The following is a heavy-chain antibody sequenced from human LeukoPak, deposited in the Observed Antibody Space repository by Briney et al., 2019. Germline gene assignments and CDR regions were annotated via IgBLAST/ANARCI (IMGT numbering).Heavy chain of an antibody. D-gene: IGHD3-22*01. J-gene: IGHJ4*02. V-gene: IGHV4-4*02. CDR1: GDSINSLDL. CDR2: MYLSGTT. Sequence: SGTLSLTCTVSGDSINSLDLWSWVRQPPGKGLEWIGEMYLSGTTHSNPSVKSRVTISIDKSKNQFFLNLSSVTAADTAVYYCADLVGRYSSGLYYYYFDYWGQGTLVTVSS. CDR3: ADLVGRYSSGLYYYYFDY.